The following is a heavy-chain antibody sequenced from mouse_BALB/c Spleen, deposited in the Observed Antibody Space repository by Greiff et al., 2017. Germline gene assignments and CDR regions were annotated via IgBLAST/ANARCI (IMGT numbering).Heavy chain of an antibody. CDR2: ISSGSSTI. V-gene: IGHV5-17*02. CDR3: ARSSITTTWYFDV. Sequence: EVHLVESGGGLVQPGGSRKLSCAASGFTFSSFGMHWVRQAPEKGLEWVAYISSGSSTIYYADTVKGRFTISRDNPKNTLFLQMTSLRSEDTAMYYCARSSITTTWYFDVWGAGTTVTVSS. D-gene: IGHD1-2*01. CDR1: GFTFSSFG. J-gene: IGHJ1*01.